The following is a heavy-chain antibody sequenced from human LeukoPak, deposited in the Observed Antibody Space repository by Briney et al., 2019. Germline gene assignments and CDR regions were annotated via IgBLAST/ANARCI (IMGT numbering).Heavy chain of an antibody. CDR3: AKVGTTYCSSTSCAPRRDAFDI. Sequence: PGGSLRLSCAASGFTFNSFAFTWVRQAPGRGLEWVSAINVRGDGTYYAESVRGRFTISRDNSKNTLYLQMNSLRAEDTAVYYCAKVGTTYCSSTSCAPRRDAFDIWGQGTMVTVSS. CDR2: INVRGDGT. CDR1: GFTFNSFA. V-gene: IGHV3-23*01. J-gene: IGHJ3*02. D-gene: IGHD2-2*01.